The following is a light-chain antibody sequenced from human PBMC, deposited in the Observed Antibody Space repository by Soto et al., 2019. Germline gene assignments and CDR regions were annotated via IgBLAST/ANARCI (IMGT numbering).Light chain of an antibody. J-gene: IGLJ2*01. CDR3: SAYVGNNNLV. Sequence: QSVLTQPPSAPGSPGQSVTISCTGTSSDVGAYNYVSWYQQLPGKAPKLMIYEVNKRPSGVPDRFSGSKSGNTASLTVSGLQAEDEADYFCSAYVGNNNLVFGGGTKVTVL. CDR1: SSDVGAYNY. V-gene: IGLV2-8*01. CDR2: EVN.